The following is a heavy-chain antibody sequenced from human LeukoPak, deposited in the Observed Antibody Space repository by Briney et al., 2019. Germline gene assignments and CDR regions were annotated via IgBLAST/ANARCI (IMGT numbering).Heavy chain of an antibody. CDR2: ISAYNGNT. J-gene: IGHJ4*02. V-gene: IGHV1-18*01. CDR1: GYTFTSYG. Sequence: EASVKVSCKASGYTFTSYGISWVRQAPGQGLEWMGWISAYNGNTNYAQKLQGRVTMTTDTPTSTAYMELRSLRSDDTAVYYCARDVITTTIPLIDYWGQGTLVTVSS. CDR3: ARDVITTTIPLIDY. D-gene: IGHD1-14*01.